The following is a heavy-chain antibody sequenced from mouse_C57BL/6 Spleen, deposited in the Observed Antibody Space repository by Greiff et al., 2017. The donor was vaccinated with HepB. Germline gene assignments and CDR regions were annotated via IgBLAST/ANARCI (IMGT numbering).Heavy chain of an antibody. CDR1: GYTFTSYW. Sequence: QVQLQQPGAELVKPGASVKLSCKASGYTFTSYWMQWVKQRPGQGLEWIGEIDPSDSYTNYNQKFKGKATLTVDTSSSTAYMQLSSLTSEDSAVYYCARDSNYGDYWGQGTTLTVSS. CDR2: IDPSDSYT. J-gene: IGHJ2*01. D-gene: IGHD2-5*01. V-gene: IGHV1-50*01. CDR3: ARDSNYGDY.